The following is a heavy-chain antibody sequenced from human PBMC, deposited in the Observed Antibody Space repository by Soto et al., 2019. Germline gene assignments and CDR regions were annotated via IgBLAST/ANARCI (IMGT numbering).Heavy chain of an antibody. CDR1: GFTFSSYS. CDR3: AKGRGDYGGGFDY. CDR2: ISVSGGST. J-gene: IGHJ4*02. Sequence: XGSLRLSCAASGFTFSSYSMSWVRQAPGKGLEWVSAISVSGGSTYYADSVKGRFTISRDNSKNTLYLQMNSLRAEDTAVYYCAKGRGDYGGGFDYWGQGTLVTVSS. V-gene: IGHV3-23*01. D-gene: IGHD4-17*01.